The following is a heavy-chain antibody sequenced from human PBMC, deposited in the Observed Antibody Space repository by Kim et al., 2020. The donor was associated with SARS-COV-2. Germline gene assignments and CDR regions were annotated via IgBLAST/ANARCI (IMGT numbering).Heavy chain of an antibody. V-gene: IGHV3-64D*06. CDR3: VRYGRNYGAVL. CDR1: GFTFSDFA. J-gene: IGHJ4*02. D-gene: IGHD1-7*01. Sequence: GGSLRLSCAVSGFTFSDFAIHWVRRAPGKGLEYVSATTRSGDGSFYADSVEGRFTISRDNSKNTLYLQMNSLRLEDTSAYYCVRYGRNYGAVLWGQGTLVIVSS. CDR2: TTRSGDGS.